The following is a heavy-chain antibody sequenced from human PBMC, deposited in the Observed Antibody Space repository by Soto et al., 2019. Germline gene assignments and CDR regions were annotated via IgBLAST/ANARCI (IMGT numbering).Heavy chain of an antibody. CDR1: GFTFDDYA. Sequence: PGGSLRLSCAASGFTFDDYAMHWVRQAPGKGLEWVSGISWNSGSIGYADSVKGRFTISRDNAKNSLYLQMNSLRAEDTALYYCAKGPSNIYGDYNGIYWGKGALVTVSS. CDR2: ISWNSGSI. V-gene: IGHV3-9*01. J-gene: IGHJ4*02. CDR3: AKGPSNIYGDYNGIY. D-gene: IGHD4-17*01.